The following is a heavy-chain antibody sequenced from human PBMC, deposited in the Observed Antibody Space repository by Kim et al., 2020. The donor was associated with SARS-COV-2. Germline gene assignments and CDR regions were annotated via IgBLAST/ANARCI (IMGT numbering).Heavy chain of an antibody. J-gene: IGHJ4*02. D-gene: IGHD4-17*01. V-gene: IGHV4-4*09. Sequence: NPSRTSRVTISVDTSKNQFSLKLSSVTAADTAVYYCARTQADYGDYYFDYWGQGTLVTVSS. CDR3: ARTQADYGDYYFDY.